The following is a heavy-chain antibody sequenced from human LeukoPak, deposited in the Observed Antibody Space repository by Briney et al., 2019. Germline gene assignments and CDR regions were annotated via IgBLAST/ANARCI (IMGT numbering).Heavy chain of an antibody. D-gene: IGHD3-10*01. CDR3: ARDLVTYYGSGSYYKRFDY. Sequence: ASVKVSCKASGYTFTSYGISWVRQAPGQGLEWMGWISAYNGNTNYAQKLQGRVTMTTDTSTSTAYMELRSLRSDDTAVYYCARDLVTYYGSGSYYKRFDYWGQGTLVTVSS. CDR2: ISAYNGNT. J-gene: IGHJ4*02. CDR1: GYTFTSYG. V-gene: IGHV1-18*01.